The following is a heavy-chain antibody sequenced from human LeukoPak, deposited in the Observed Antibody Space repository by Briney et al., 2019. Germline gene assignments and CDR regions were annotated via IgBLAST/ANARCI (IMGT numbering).Heavy chain of an antibody. CDR3: ARDPSPSSGWCDY. CDR1: GFTVSSNY. Sequence: GVSLGLSCAAPGFTVSSNYMSWVRQAPGKGLEGVSVIYSGGRTYYADYVKGRFTISRDNSKNTLYLQMNSLRAEDTAVYYCARDPSPSSGWCDYWGQGTLVTXXS. CDR2: IYSGGRT. J-gene: IGHJ4*02. D-gene: IGHD6-19*01. V-gene: IGHV3-66*01.